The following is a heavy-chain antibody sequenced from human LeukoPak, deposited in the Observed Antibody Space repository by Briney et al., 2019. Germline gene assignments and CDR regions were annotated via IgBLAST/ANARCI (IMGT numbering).Heavy chain of an antibody. Sequence: SETLSLTCTVSGGSISSYYWSWIRQPPGKGLEWIGYIYYSGSTNYNPSLKTRVTISVDTSKTQFSLKLSSVTAADTAVYYCARWARGYYGSGSYYTNWFDPWGQGTLVTVSS. J-gene: IGHJ5*02. CDR2: IYYSGST. V-gene: IGHV4-59*01. CDR1: GGSISSYY. D-gene: IGHD3-10*01. CDR3: ARWARGYYGSGSYYTNWFDP.